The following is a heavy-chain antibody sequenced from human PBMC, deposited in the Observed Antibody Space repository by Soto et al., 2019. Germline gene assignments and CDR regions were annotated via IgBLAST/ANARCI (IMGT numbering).Heavy chain of an antibody. V-gene: IGHV4-39*01. J-gene: IGHJ5*02. CDR1: GGCISSSSYC. Sequence: SETLSLTCTVSGGCISSSSYCWGWIRQPPGKGLEWIGSIYYSGSTYYNPSLKSRVTISADTSKNQFSLKLSSVTAADTAVYYCARSTSYSSSSAPYPWGQGTLVTVSS. CDR3: ARSTSYSSSSAPYP. CDR2: IYYSGST. D-gene: IGHD6-13*01.